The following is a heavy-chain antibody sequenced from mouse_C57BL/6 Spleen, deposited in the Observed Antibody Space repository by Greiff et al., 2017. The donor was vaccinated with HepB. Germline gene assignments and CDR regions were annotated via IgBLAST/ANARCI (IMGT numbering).Heavy chain of an antibody. CDR2: IHPSDSDT. CDR1: GYTFTSYW. CDR3: ATVGSSYWYFDV. Sequence: QVQLKQPGAELVKPGASVKVSCKASGYTFTSYWMHWVKQRPGQGLEWIGRIHPSDSDTNYNQKFKGKATLTVDKSSSTAYMQRSSLTSEDSAVYYCATVGSSYWYFDVWGTGTTVTVSS. D-gene: IGHD1-1*01. V-gene: IGHV1-74*01. J-gene: IGHJ1*03.